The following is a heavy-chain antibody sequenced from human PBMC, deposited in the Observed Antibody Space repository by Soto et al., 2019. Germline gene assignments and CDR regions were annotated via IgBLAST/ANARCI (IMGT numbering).Heavy chain of an antibody. CDR2: ISAHNGNT. CDR3: ARGRHGDY. J-gene: IGHJ4*02. V-gene: IGHV1-18*01. Sequence: QVHLVQSGAEVKKPGASVKVSCKGSGYGFTTYGITWVRQAPGQGLEWMAWISAHNGNTNYAQKLQGRVTVTRDTSTSTAYMELRSLRSDDTAVYYCARGRHGDYWGQGALVTGSS. CDR1: GYGFTTYG.